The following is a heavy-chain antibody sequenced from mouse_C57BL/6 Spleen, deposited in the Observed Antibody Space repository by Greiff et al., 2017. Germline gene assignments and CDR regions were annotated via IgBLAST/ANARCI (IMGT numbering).Heavy chain of an antibody. J-gene: IGHJ2*01. CDR2: IWSGGST. D-gene: IGHD1-1*01. CDR3: ARNREFYYGSSYNSFDY. Sequence: VQLQQSGPGLVQPSQSLSITCTVSGFSLTSYGVHWVRQSPGKGLVWLGVIWSGGSTDYNAAFISRLSISKDNSKSQVFFKMNSLQADDTAIYYCARNREFYYGSSYNSFDYWGQGTTLTVSS. CDR1: GFSLTSYG. V-gene: IGHV2-2*01.